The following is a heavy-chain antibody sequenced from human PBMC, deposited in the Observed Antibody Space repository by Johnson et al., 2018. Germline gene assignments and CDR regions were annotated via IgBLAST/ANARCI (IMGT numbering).Heavy chain of an antibody. Sequence: EVQLVESGGGLVQPGGSLRVSCAASGFTFSSYAMSWVRQAPGRGLEWVSDISGSGGSTFYADSVKGRFTISRDNSKNTVYVQINSLRAEDTAVYYCAKGSGSAHYYMDVWGKGTTVTVSS. CDR1: GFTFSSYA. CDR2: ISGSGGST. V-gene: IGHV3-23*04. CDR3: AKGSGSAHYYMDV. J-gene: IGHJ6*03.